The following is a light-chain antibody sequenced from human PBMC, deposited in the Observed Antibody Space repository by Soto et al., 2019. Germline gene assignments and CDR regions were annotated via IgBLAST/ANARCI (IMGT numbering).Light chain of an antibody. Sequence: DIQMTQSPSTLSASVGDRVTITCRASESISSWLAWFQQKPGKAPKLLIQKASILESGVPSRFSGGESGTEFTLTISSLQPDDFATYFCQQYSAKWSFGQGTKVEIK. V-gene: IGKV1-5*03. CDR1: ESISSW. CDR2: KAS. CDR3: QQYSAKWS. J-gene: IGKJ1*01.